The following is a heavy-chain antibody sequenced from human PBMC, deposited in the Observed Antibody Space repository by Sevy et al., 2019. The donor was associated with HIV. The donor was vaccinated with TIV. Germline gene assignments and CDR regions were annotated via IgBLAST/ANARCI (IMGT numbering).Heavy chain of an antibody. CDR3: ARGVGLDC. Sequence: GESLKISCAASGFTFSPYWMTWVRQAPGKGLEWVANIRPDGSDKYYVDSVKGRFTTSRDNAKNSLYLQMNSLRADDTAMYYCARGVGLDCWGQGALVTVSS. D-gene: IGHD1-26*01. J-gene: IGHJ4*02. V-gene: IGHV3-7*01. CDR1: GFTFSPYW. CDR2: IRPDGSDK.